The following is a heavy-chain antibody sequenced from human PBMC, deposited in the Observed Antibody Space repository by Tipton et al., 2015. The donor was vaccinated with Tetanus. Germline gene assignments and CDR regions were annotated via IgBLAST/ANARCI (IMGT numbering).Heavy chain of an antibody. Sequence: QLVQSGGEVKKPGESLKISCKGSGYIFNNYWIGWVRQMPGKGLEWMGIIYPGDSDTRYSPSLQGQVTISVDKSISTAYLQWSSLKASDTSMFYCARAHCTDGVCNFDFWGQGALVTVAS. D-gene: IGHD2-8*01. CDR3: ARAHCTDGVCNFDF. V-gene: IGHV5-51*01. CDR2: IYPGDSDT. J-gene: IGHJ4*02. CDR1: GYIFNNYW.